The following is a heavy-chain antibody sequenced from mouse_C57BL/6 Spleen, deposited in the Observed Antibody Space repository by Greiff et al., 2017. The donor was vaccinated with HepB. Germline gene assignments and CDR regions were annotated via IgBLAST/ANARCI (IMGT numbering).Heavy chain of an antibody. CDR3: ARQSYDGYFTPFAY. D-gene: IGHD2-3*01. J-gene: IGHJ3*01. CDR1: GFTFSDYG. CDR2: ISSGSSTI. Sequence: EVQGVESGGGLVKPGGSLKLSCAASGFTFSDYGMHWVRQAPEKGLEWVAYISSGSSTIYYADTVKGRFTISRDNAKNTLFLQMTSLRSEDTAMYYCARQSYDGYFTPFAYWGQGTLVTVSA. V-gene: IGHV5-17*01.